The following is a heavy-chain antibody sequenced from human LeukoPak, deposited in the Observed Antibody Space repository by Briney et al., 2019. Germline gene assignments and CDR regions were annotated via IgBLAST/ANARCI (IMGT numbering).Heavy chain of an antibody. CDR1: GLTFSSYW. D-gene: IGHD3-16*01. J-gene: IGHJ4*02. CDR2: IKQDGSEK. V-gene: IGHV3-7*01. Sequence: PGGSLRLSCAASGLTFSSYWMSWVRQAPGKGLEWVANIKQDGSEKYYVDSVKGRFTISRDNAKNSLYLQMNSLRAEDTAVYYCARWESGGDYFDYWGQGTLVTVSS. CDR3: ARWESGGDYFDY.